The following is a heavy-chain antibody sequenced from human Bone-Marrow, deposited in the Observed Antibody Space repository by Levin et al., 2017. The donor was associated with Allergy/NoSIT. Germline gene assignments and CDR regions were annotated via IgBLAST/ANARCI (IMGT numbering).Heavy chain of an antibody. CDR3: ARDRLYYYDSSGYRIYFDY. Sequence: RSQTLSLTCTVSGGSIRSGGYYWSWIRQHPGTGLEWIGYIYYSGSTYYNPSLKSRVTISVDTSKNQFSLKLSSVTAADTAVYYCARDRLYYYDSSGYRIYFDYWGQGTLVTVSS. CDR1: GGSIRSGGYY. J-gene: IGHJ4*02. V-gene: IGHV4-31*03. CDR2: IYYSGST. D-gene: IGHD3-22*01.